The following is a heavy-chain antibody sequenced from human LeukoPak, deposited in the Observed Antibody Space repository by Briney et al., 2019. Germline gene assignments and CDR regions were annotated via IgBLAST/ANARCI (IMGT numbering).Heavy chain of an antibody. Sequence: AGGSLRLSCAASGFTFSSYAMHWVRQAPGKGLEWVSAISGSGGSTYYADSVKGRFTISRDNSKNTLYLQMNSLRAEDTAVYYCAKCARDTASYGMDVWGQGTTVTVSS. V-gene: IGHV3-23*01. CDR2: ISGSGGST. D-gene: IGHD5-18*01. J-gene: IGHJ6*02. CDR3: AKCARDTASYGMDV. CDR1: GFTFSSYA.